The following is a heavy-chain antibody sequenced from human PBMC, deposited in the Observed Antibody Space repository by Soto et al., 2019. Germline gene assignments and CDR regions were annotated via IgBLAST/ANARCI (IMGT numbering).Heavy chain of an antibody. CDR2: MNPNSGNT. D-gene: IGHD2-15*01. V-gene: IGHV1-8*01. CDR1: GYTFTSYD. J-gene: IGHJ2*01. CDR3: ARAAGYCSGGSCQAWYFDL. Sequence: ASVKVSCKASGYTFTSYDINWVRQATGQGLEWMGWMNPNSGNTGYAQKFQGRVTMTRNTSISTAYMELSSLRSEDTAVYYCARAAGYCSGGSCQAWYFDLWGRGTLVTVSS.